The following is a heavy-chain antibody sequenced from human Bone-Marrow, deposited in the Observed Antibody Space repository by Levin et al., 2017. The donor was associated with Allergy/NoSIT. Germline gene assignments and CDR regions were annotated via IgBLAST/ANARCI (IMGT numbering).Heavy chain of an antibody. CDR1: GFTFSRSD. Sequence: GGSLRLSCVASGFTFSRSDMHWVRQTTGRGLEWVSAIGKGDDTYYAGSVRGRFTISRENAKNSLYLQMNSLRADDTAVYYCTREGPGSVSNDWYFDLWGRGTLVTVSS. V-gene: IGHV3-13*01. CDR3: TREGPGSVSNDWYFDL. J-gene: IGHJ2*01. D-gene: IGHD5/OR15-5a*01. CDR2: IGKGDDT.